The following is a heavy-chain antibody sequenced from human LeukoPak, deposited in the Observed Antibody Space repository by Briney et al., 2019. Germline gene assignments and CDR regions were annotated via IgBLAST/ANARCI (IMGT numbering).Heavy chain of an antibody. J-gene: IGHJ1*01. CDR2: IYYSGST. Sequence: SETLSLTCTVSGGSISSSSYYWGWIRQPPGKGLEWIGSIYYSGSTYYNPSFKSRVTISVDTSKNQFSLKLSSVTAADTAVYYCARHVSAPYYDILTGYYSGIYFQHWGQGTLVTVSS. D-gene: IGHD3-9*01. CDR3: ARHVSAPYYDILTGYYSGIYFQH. CDR1: GGSISSSSYY. V-gene: IGHV4-39*01.